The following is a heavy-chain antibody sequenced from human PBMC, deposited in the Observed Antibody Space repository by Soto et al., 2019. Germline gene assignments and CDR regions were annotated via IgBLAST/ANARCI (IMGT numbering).Heavy chain of an antibody. CDR2: ISYDGSNK. J-gene: IGHJ4*02. CDR1: GFTFSSYA. V-gene: IGHV3-30-3*01. CDR3: ASPASNYGTTLDY. Sequence: VQLVESGGGVVQPGRSLRLSCAASGFTFSSYAMHWVRQAPGKGLEWVAVISYDGSNKYYADSVKGRFTISRDNSKNTLYLQMNSLRAEDTAVYYCASPASNYGTTLDYWGQGTLVTVSS. D-gene: IGHD4-4*01.